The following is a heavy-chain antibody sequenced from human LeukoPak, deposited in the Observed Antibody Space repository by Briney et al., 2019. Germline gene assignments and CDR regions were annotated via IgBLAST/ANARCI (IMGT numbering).Heavy chain of an antibody. D-gene: IGHD3-16*01. CDR2: IDGSGYNT. J-gene: IGHJ4*02. CDR1: GFIFSSYG. V-gene: IGHV3-23*01. Sequence: PGGSLRLSCAASGFIFSSYGMHWVRQAPGKGLEWVSSIDGSGYNTYYADSVKGRFTISRDNSKNTLYLQVSSLRAEDTAVYYCAKIKDNYGSDYWGQGTLVTVSA. CDR3: AKIKDNYGSDY.